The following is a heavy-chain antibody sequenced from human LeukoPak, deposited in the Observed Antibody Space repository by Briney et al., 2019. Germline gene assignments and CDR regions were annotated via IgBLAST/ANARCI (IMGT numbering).Heavy chain of an antibody. CDR3: ARVESYPLRNAFDI. CDR1: GGSISRSSYY. J-gene: IGHJ3*02. Sequence: SETLSLTCTVSGGSISRSSYYWGWIRQPPGKGLEWIGSIYYSGSTYYNPSLKSRVTISGDTSKNQFSLKLSSVTAADTAVYYCARVESYPLRNAFDIWGQGTMVTVSS. CDR2: IYYSGST. D-gene: IGHD1-14*01. V-gene: IGHV4-39*07.